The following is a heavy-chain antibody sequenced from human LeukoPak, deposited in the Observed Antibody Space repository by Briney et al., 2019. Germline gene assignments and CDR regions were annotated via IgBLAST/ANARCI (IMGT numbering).Heavy chain of an antibody. V-gene: IGHV3-7*03. CDR3: ARGGGLDV. J-gene: IGHJ6*02. CDR2: INHNGNVN. Sequence: GGPLRLSCAASGFTFSNHAMSWARQAPGKGLEWVASINHNGNVNYYVDSVKGRFTISRDNAKNSLYLQMSNLRAEDTAVYFCARGGGLDVWGQGATVTVSS. CDR1: GFTFSNHA. D-gene: IGHD3-16*01.